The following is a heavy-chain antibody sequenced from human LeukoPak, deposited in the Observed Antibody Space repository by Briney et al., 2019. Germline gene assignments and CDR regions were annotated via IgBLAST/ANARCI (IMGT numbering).Heavy chain of an antibody. J-gene: IGHJ5*02. CDR1: GGSVRSGNNY. D-gene: IGHD1-14*01. CDR2: IHNTGKT. CDR3: TREAGKTGSAP. Sequence: PSQTLSLTCTVSGGSVRSGNNYWTWVRQLPGKGLEWIAYIHNTGKTYYNPSLKSRISISVDSSKSQFSLSLRSVTAADTAVYFCTREAGKTGSAPWAQGPLATVS. V-gene: IGHV4-31*03.